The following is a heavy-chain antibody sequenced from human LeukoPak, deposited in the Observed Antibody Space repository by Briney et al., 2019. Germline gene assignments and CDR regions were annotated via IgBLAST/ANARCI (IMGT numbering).Heavy chain of an antibody. CDR1: GFTFSSYG. CDR2: ISYGGSNK. CDR3: ATPSGGY. J-gene: IGHJ4*02. D-gene: IGHD6-25*01. V-gene: IGHV3-30*03. Sequence: GGSMRLSCAASGFTFSSYGMHWVRQAPGKGLEWVAVISYGGSNKYYADSVKGRFTISRDNSKNTVYLQMNSLRAEDTAVYYCATPSGGYWGQGTLVTVSS.